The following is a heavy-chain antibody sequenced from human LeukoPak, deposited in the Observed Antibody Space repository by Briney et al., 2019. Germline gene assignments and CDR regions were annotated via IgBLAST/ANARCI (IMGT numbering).Heavy chain of an antibody. J-gene: IGHJ6*02. V-gene: IGHV3-23*01. Sequence: GGSLRLSCAASGFTFSSYAMSWVRQAPGKGLEWVSSISGSGGSTYYADSVKGRFTISRDNSKNTLYLQMNSLRAEDTAVYYCAKDSPLYGDYLGYYYYGMDVWGQGTTVTVSS. CDR2: ISGSGGST. CDR1: GFTFSSYA. D-gene: IGHD4-17*01. CDR3: AKDSPLYGDYLGYYYYGMDV.